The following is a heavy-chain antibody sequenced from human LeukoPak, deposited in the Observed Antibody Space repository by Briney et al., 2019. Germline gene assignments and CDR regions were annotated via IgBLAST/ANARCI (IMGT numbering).Heavy chain of an antibody. CDR1: GFTFSNYE. V-gene: IGHV3-48*03. Sequence: GGSLRLSCAASGFTFSNYEMNWVRQAPGKGLEWISYISSSATTIYYADSVKGRFTTSRDNAKNSLYLQMNSLRAEDTAVYYCARDVAPIDYWGQGTLVTVPS. CDR2: ISSSATTI. CDR3: ARDVAPIDY. J-gene: IGHJ4*02.